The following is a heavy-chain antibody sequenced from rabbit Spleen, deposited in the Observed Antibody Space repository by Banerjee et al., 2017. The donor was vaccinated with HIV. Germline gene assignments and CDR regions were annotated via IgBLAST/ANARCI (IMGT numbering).Heavy chain of an antibody. J-gene: IGHJ3*01. V-gene: IGHV1S40*01. D-gene: IGHD1-1*01. CDR3: VRGASSSGYYSL. CDR2: IYTGNGKN. Sequence: QSLEESGGDLVQPEGSLTLTCTASGVSFISSYDMSWVRQAPGKGLEWIGFIYTGNGKNYYASWAKGRFTISKSSSTTVTLQLTSLTAADTATYFCVRGASSSGYYSLWGQGTLVTVS. CDR1: GVSFISSYD.